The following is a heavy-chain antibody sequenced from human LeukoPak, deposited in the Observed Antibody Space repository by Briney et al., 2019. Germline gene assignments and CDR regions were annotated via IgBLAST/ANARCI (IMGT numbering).Heavy chain of an antibody. CDR1: GYTFTSYA. Sequence: GASVKVSCKASGYTFTSYAMHWVRQAPGQGLEWMGGIIPIFGTANYAQKFQGRVTITADESTSTAYMELSSLRSEDTAVYYCATIGKYCSSTSCYLRYWGQGTLVTVSS. J-gene: IGHJ4*02. CDR3: ATIGKYCSSTSCYLRY. D-gene: IGHD2-2*01. V-gene: IGHV1-69*13. CDR2: IIPIFGTA.